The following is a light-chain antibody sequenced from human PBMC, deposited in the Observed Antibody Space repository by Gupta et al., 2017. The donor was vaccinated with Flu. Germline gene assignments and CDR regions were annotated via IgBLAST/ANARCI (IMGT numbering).Light chain of an antibody. V-gene: IGKV2-30*01. CDR1: HSLVDSDENTY. CDR3: MQGTHCTPFT. CDR2: KIS. J-gene: IGKJ2*01. Sequence: TLGQPASISCRSSHSLVDSDENTYLSWFQQRPGQSPRRLSDKISNRDSGVPDRCSGSGSGTDFTLKISRVEAEDVGFYFGMQGTHCTPFTFGQGNKLEIK.